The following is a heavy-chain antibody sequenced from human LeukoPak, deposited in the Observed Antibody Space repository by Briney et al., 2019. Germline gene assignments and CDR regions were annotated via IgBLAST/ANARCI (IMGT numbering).Heavy chain of an antibody. J-gene: IGHJ6*03. D-gene: IGHD3-3*01. CDR2: IYTSGST. V-gene: IGHV4-4*07. CDR3: ARDQAAIFGVVIDRYMDV. CDR1: GGSISSYY. Sequence: PSETLSLTCTVSGGSISSYYWSWIRQPAGKGLEWIGRIYTSGSTNYNPSLKSRVTMSVDTSKNHFSLKLSSVTAADTAVYYCARDQAAIFGVVIDRYMDVWGKGTTVTVSS.